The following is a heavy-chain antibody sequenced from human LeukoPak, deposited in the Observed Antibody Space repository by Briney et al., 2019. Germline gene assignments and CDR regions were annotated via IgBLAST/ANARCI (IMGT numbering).Heavy chain of an antibody. V-gene: IGHV4-59*01. Sequence: SETLSLTCTVSGVSIRSNYWSWVRRPPGKGLEGIANINYSGATYYNPSLRSRVTISIDTSKSQFSLKLTSVTVADTAVYYCARGGHIAIPPYGFDYWGQGALVTVS. D-gene: IGHD4-17*01. CDR1: GVSIRSNY. CDR2: INYSGAT. J-gene: IGHJ4*02. CDR3: ARGGHIAIPPYGFDY.